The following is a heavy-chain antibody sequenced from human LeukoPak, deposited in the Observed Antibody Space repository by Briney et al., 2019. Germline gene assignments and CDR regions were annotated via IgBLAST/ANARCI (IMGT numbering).Heavy chain of an antibody. D-gene: IGHD3-9*01. CDR3: AKEEILTGYSFFDY. CDR2: ISSSGSTI. V-gene: IGHV3-11*04. Sequence: GGSLRLSCAASGFTFSDYYMSWIRQAPGKGLEWVSYISSSGSTIYYADSVKGRFTISRDNAKNSLYLQMNSLRAEDTAVYYCAKEEILTGYSFFDYWGQGTLVTVSS. CDR1: GFTFSDYY. J-gene: IGHJ4*02.